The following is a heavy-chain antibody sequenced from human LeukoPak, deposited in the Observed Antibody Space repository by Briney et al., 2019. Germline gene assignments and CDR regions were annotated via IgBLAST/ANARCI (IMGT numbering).Heavy chain of an antibody. D-gene: IGHD4-11*01. V-gene: IGHV1-18*01. CDR3: ARDYSRGLAGY. CDR1: GYTFTSYG. Sequence: WASVKVSCKASGYTFTSYGISWVRQAPGQGLEWMGWISAYNGNTNYAQKFQDRVTMTTGTSTSTAYMELRSLRSDDTAVFYCARDYSRGLAGYWGQGTLVTVSS. J-gene: IGHJ4*02. CDR2: ISAYNGNT.